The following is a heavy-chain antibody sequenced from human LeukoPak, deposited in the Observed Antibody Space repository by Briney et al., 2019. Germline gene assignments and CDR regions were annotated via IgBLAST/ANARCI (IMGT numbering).Heavy chain of an antibody. CDR2: IYYSGSP. J-gene: IGHJ4*02. CDR1: GGSISNNNYY. D-gene: IGHD1-1*01. CDR3: ATSRTAKTGFDY. Sequence: SETLSLTCTVSGGSISNNNYYWAWIRQPPGKGLECIGSIYYSGSPYYNPSLKSRVTISVDTSKNQISLRLSSVTAADTAVYYFATSRTAKTGFDYWGQGTLVTVSS. V-gene: IGHV4-39*01.